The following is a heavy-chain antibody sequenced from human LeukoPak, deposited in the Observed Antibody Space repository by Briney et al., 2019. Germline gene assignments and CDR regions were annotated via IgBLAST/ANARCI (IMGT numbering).Heavy chain of an antibody. J-gene: IGHJ4*02. CDR3: ARVGDYDFWSGYLRY. D-gene: IGHD3-3*01. Sequence: GSLRLSCAASGFTFSSSSMNWVRQAPGKGLEWVSSISRSSTYTYYADSVKGRFTISRDNAKKSLYLQMNSLRAEDTAVYYCARVGDYDFWSGYLRYWGQGTLVTVSS. CDR1: GFTFSSSS. V-gene: IGHV3-21*01. CDR2: ISRSSTYT.